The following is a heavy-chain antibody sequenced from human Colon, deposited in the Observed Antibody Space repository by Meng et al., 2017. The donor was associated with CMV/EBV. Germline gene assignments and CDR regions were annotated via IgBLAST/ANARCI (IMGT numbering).Heavy chain of an antibody. CDR2: INSNSGAT. D-gene: IGHD1-26*01. V-gene: IGHV1-2*02. CDR1: GYTFSDYH. Sequence: VKLVQSGAEVKKPGASVKFSCKASGYTFSDYHIHWVRQAPGQGLEWMGWINSNSGATDYAQKFQGRLTMTRDTSITTVYMELSSLRSDDTAVYYCARDPSGSRVPFDYWGQGSLVTVSS. J-gene: IGHJ4*02. CDR3: ARDPSGSRVPFDY.